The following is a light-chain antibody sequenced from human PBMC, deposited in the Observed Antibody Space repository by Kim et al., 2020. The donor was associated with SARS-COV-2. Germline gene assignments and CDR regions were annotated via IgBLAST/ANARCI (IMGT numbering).Light chain of an antibody. Sequence: AIQMTQSPSSLSASVGDRVTITCRASQGIGIDLSWYQQKSGKAPKLLMYAASTLQSGVPSRFSGGGSGTDFTLTISSLQPEDFATYYCLQDNNYPWTFGQGTKVDIK. CDR1: QGIGID. V-gene: IGKV1-6*01. CDR3: LQDNNYPWT. J-gene: IGKJ1*01. CDR2: AAS.